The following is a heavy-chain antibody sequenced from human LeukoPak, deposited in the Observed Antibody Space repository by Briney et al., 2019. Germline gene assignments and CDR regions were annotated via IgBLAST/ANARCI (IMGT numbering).Heavy chain of an antibody. D-gene: IGHD6-19*01. V-gene: IGHV3-9*01. CDR1: GFTFDNYA. CDR2: ISRNSGTI. Sequence: GGSLRLSCAASGFTFDNYAMNWVRQVPGKGLEWISLISRNSGTIGYADSMKGRFTISRDNANNFLYLQMNSLRAEDTALYYCARAYKDRSLAGKKEFFQHWGQGTLVTVSS. CDR3: ARAYKDRSLAGKKEFFQH. J-gene: IGHJ1*01.